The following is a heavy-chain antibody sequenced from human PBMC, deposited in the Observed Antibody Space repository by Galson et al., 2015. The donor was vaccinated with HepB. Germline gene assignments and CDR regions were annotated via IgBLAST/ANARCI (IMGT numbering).Heavy chain of an antibody. D-gene: IGHD4-11*01. V-gene: IGHV3-23*01. CDR1: GLTFSSYA. J-gene: IGHJ4*02. CDR3: AKARATVDYFDY. CDR2: ISGGT. Sequence: SLRLSCAASGLTFSSYAMSWVRQAPGKGLEWVSTISGGTYYADSVKGRFTISRDNSKSTLFLQMNSLRAEDTAVYYCAKARATVDYFDYWGQGTLVTVSS.